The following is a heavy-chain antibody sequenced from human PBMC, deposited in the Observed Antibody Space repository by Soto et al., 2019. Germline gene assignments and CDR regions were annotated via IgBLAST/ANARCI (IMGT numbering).Heavy chain of an antibody. Sequence: QVQLQESGPGLVKPSQTLSLTCTVSGGSISSGGYYWSWIRQHPGKGLEWIGYIYYRGITYYNPSLKSRGTLSVDTSKSQFALNLSSVTAADTAVYYCAREPSIWGQGTLVTVSS. CDR1: GGSISSGGYY. CDR2: IYYRGIT. V-gene: IGHV4-31*03. J-gene: IGHJ4*02. CDR3: AREPSI.